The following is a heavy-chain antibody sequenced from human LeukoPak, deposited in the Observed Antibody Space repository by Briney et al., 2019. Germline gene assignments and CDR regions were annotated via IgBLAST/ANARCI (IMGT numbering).Heavy chain of an antibody. D-gene: IGHD6-13*01. Sequence: GGSLRLSRAASGFTFSSYAMSWVRQAPGKGLEWVAVILYDGSNKYYADSVKGRFTISRDNSKNTLYLQMNSLRAEDTAVYYCARDRVSKWIAANYFDYWGQGTLVTVSS. J-gene: IGHJ4*02. CDR1: GFTFSSYA. CDR3: ARDRVSKWIAANYFDY. V-gene: IGHV3-30*14. CDR2: ILYDGSNK.